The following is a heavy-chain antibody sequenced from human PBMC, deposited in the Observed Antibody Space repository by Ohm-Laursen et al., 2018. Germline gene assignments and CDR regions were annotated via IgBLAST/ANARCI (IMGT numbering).Heavy chain of an antibody. CDR3: ARAGSGLYDY. J-gene: IGHJ4*02. CDR2: TYYRSKWYN. V-gene: IGHV6-1*01. Sequence: LQTLSLTCAISGDSVSSNSATWHWIRQSPSRGLEWLGKTYYRSKWYNDYGGSVRSRITIDPDTSRNQFSLQLRSVTPEDTAVYYCARAGSGLYDYWGQGTLVTVSS. CDR1: GDSVSSNSAT. D-gene: IGHD6-19*01.